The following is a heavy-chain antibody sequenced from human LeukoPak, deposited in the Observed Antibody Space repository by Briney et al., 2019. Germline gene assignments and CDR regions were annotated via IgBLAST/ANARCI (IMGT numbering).Heavy chain of an antibody. V-gene: IGHV1-18*01. D-gene: IGHD2-21*01. CDR2: ISAYNGNT. J-gene: IGHJ4*02. CDR3: ARAQIQGGQSYSFDY. CDR1: GYTFTSYG. Sequence: GASVKVSCKASGYTFTSYGISWVRQAPGQGLEGMGWISAYNGNTNYAQKLQGRVTMTTDTSTSTAYMELRSLRSEDTAVYYCARAQIQGGQSYSFDYWGQGTLVTVSS.